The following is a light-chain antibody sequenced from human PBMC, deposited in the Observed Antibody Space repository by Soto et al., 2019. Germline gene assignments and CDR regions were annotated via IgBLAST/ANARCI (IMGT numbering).Light chain of an antibody. V-gene: IGLV2-23*01. CDR1: SSDVGTYNL. J-gene: IGLJ3*02. Sequence: QSALTQPASVSGSPGQSITISCTGTSSDVGTYNLVSWYQQHPGKAPKLIIYEGSKRPSGDSNRFSGSKSGNTASLTISGLQPEDEADYYCCSYAGISTWVFGGGTKVTVL. CDR3: CSYAGISTWV. CDR2: EGS.